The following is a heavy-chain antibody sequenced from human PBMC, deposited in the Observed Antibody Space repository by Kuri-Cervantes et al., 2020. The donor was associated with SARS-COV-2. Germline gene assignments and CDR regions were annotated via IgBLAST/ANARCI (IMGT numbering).Heavy chain of an antibody. CDR1: GCTLTELS. D-gene: IGHD3-9*01. CDR3: AIHFDWLLYGAFDI. V-gene: IGHV1-24*01. CDR2: FDPEDGET. J-gene: IGHJ3*02. Sequence: ASVKVSCKVSGCTLTELSMHWVRQAPGKGLEWMGGFDPEDGETIYAQKFQGRVTMTEDTSTDTAYMELSSLRSEDTAVYYCAIHFDWLLYGAFDIWGQGTMVTVSS.